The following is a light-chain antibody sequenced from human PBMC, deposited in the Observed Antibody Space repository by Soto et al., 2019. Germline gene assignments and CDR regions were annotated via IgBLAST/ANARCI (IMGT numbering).Light chain of an antibody. CDR1: QSVSNN. V-gene: IGKV3-15*01. Sequence: EIVMTQSPATLSMSPGERATLSCRASQSVSNNLAWYQQKPGQAPRLLIYGASTRATGIPARFTGSGSGTEFTLTISSLQSEDFAIYYCKQYNNWPRTFGQGTKVDIK. CDR3: KQYNNWPRT. CDR2: GAS. J-gene: IGKJ1*01.